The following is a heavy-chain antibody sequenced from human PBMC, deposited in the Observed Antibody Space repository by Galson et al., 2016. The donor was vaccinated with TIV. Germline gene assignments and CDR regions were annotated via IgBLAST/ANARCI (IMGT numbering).Heavy chain of an antibody. D-gene: IGHD5-18*01. CDR1: GGTFSSYA. J-gene: IGHJ6*03. Sequence: SVKVSCKASGGTFSSYAISWVRQAPGQGLEWMGGIIPIFGTANYAQKFQGRVTITADESTSTAYMELSSLRSEDTAVFHCARSEYSYGKYYYYYMDVWGKGTTVIVSS. CDR2: IIPIFGTA. V-gene: IGHV1-69*13. CDR3: ARSEYSYGKYYYYYMDV.